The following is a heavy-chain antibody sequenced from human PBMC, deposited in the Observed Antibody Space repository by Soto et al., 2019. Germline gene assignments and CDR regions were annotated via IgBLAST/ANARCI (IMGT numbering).Heavy chain of an antibody. D-gene: IGHD5-18*01. CDR2: IIPIFGTA. CDR3: ARDSTAMVGAPFDY. V-gene: IGHV1-69*13. CDR1: GGTFSSYA. Sequence: ASVKVSCKASGGTFSSYAISWVRQAPGQGLEWMGGIIPIFGTANYAQKFQGRVTITADESTSTAYMELSSLRSEDTAVYYCARDSTAMVGAPFDYWGQGTLVTVSS. J-gene: IGHJ4*02.